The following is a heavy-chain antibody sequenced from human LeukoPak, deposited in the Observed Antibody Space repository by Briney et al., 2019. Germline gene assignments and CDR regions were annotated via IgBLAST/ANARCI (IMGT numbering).Heavy chain of an antibody. CDR1: GYTFTSYA. Sequence: ASVKVSCKASGYTFTSYAMNWVRQAPGQGLEWMGWINTNTGNPTYAQGFTGRFVFSLDTSVSTSYLYINNLKAEDTAFYYCARGHPNYSGDSDYWGQGTLVTVSS. D-gene: IGHD6-19*01. CDR2: INTNTGNP. CDR3: ARGHPNYSGDSDY. J-gene: IGHJ4*02. V-gene: IGHV7-4-1*02.